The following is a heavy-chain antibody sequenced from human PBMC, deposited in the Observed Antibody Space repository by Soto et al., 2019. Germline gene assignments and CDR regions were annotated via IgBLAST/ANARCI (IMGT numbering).Heavy chain of an antibody. CDR1: GGTFSSYA. CDR3: ARDSGGYSGYAWGNWFHP. CDR2: ILPIFGTA. J-gene: IGHJ5*02. D-gene: IGHD5-12*01. Sequence: SVKVSCKASGGTFSSYAISWVRQAPGQGLEWMGGILPIFGTATYAQKFQGRVTITADKSTRTAYMELSSLRSEDTAVYYCARDSGGYSGYAWGNWFHPWGQGTLVTVSS. V-gene: IGHV1-69*06.